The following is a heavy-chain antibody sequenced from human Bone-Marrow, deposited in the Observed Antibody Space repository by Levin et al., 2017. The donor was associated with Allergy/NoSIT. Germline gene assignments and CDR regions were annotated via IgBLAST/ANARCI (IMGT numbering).Heavy chain of an antibody. CDR3: ARSGRGYADAFDI. D-gene: IGHD3-22*01. Sequence: GGSLRLSCAASGFTLSDDYMNWIRQAPGKGLEWVSYISRSATTMHYADSVKGRFTISRDNAKNSLYLQMDSLRAEDTAMYYCARSGRGYADAFDIWGQGTMVTVS. CDR2: ISRSATTM. CDR1: GFTLSDDY. V-gene: IGHV3-11*04. J-gene: IGHJ3*02.